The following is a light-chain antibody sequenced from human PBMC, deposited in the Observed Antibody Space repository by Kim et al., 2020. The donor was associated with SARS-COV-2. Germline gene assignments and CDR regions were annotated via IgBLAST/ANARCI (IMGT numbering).Light chain of an antibody. J-gene: IGLJ3*02. CDR2: VEGSGSY. CDR1: GGHRSYI. V-gene: IGLV4-60*03. CDR3: ETWDSNIRV. Sequence: SSVKLTCTLSGGHRSYIIAWHQQQPGKAPRYLKKVEGSGSYNKGSGVPDRFSGSRSGADRHHTISNLQSEDEADYYCETWDSNIRVFGGGTKLTVL.